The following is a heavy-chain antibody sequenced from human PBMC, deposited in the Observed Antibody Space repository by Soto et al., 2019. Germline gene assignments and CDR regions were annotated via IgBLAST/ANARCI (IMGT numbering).Heavy chain of an antibody. CDR2: ISYDGSNK. J-gene: IGHJ4*02. V-gene: IGHV3-30-3*01. CDR3: ARYRGFWSGYIDY. Sequence: QVQLVESGGGVVQPGRSLRLSCAASGFTFSSNAMHWVRQAPGKGLEWVAVISYDGSNKYYADSVKGRFTISRDNSKNTLFLQMNSLRAEDTAVYYCARYRGFWSGYIDYWGQGTLVTVSS. D-gene: IGHD3-3*01. CDR1: GFTFSSNA.